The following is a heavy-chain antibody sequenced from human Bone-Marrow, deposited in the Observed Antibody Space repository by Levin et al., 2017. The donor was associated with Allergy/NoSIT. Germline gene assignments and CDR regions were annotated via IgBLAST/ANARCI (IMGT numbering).Heavy chain of an antibody. D-gene: IGHD1-1*01. V-gene: IGHV3-23*01. CDR1: GFTFSTYA. J-gene: IGHJ4*02. Sequence: GESLKISCAASGFTFSTYAMSWVRQAPGKGLEWVSDISGSGGAKYYADSVKGRFNISRDNSKNTLYLQMKSLRVEDTAVYYCAKDRPELEVRSDYFDYWGQGAPVTVSS. CDR3: AKDRPELEVRSDYFDY. CDR2: ISGSGGAK.